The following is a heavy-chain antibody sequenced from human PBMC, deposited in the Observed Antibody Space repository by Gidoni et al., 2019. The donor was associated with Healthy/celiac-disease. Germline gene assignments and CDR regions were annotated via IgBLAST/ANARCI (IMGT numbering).Heavy chain of an antibody. CDR1: GGSISSYY. J-gene: IGHJ6*02. CDR3: AGTDGGGGDDPYYYSGVDV. D-gene: IGHD3-16*01. Sequence: QVQLQEPGPGLVKPSETLSRTCTASGGSISSYYCSWIRQPPGTGLAWSGYIYYRGSTNYNPSLKGRVTISVDTTKSQYSLKLSSVTAADTAVYYCAGTDGGGGDDPYYYSGVDVWGQGTTVTVSS. CDR2: IYYRGST. V-gene: IGHV4-59*01.